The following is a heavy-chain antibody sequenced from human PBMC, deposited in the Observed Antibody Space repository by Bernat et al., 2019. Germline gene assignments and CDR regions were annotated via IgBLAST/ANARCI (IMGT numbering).Heavy chain of an antibody. CDR1: GGTFTSYA. Sequence: QVQLVQSGAEVKKPGSSVKVSCKASGGTFTSYAISWVRQAPGQGLEWMGRIIPILGIANYAQKSQGRVTITADKSTSTAYMELSSLRSEDTAVYYCARSVPPAKYWYFDLWGRGTLVTVSS. V-gene: IGHV1-69*04. CDR3: ARSVPPAKYWYFDL. CDR2: IIPILGIA. J-gene: IGHJ2*01.